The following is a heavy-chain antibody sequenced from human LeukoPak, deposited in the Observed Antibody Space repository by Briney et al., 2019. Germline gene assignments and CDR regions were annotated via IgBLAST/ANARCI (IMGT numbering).Heavy chain of an antibody. CDR2: IYTSGST. CDR1: SYSIRSDYY. J-gene: IGHJ4*02. CDR3: ARAAPSGFWSGSDTSPFDY. V-gene: IGHV4-4*07. Sequence: SETLSLTCTVSSYSIRSDYYWSWIRQPAGKGLEWIGRIYTSGSTNYNPSLKSRVTMSVDTSKNQFSLKLSFVTAADTAVYYCARAAPSGFWSGSDTSPFDYWGQGTLVTVSS. D-gene: IGHD3-3*01.